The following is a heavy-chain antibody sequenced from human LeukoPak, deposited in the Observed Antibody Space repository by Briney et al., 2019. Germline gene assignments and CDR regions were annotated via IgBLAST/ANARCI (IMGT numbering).Heavy chain of an antibody. CDR1: GFTFSSYS. CDR2: ISSSSSYI. D-gene: IGHD5-24*01. J-gene: IGHJ4*02. CDR3: ARDRDGYNSPYFDY. V-gene: IGHV3-21*01. Sequence: GGSLRLSCAASGFTFSSYSMNWVRQAPGKGLEWVSSISSSSSYIYYADSVKGRFTISRDNAKNTLYLQMNSLRAEDTAVYYCARDRDGYNSPYFDYWGQGTLVTVSS.